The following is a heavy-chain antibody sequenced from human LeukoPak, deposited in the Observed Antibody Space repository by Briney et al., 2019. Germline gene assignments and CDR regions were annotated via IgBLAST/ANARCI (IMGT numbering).Heavy chain of an antibody. D-gene: IGHD6-19*01. CDR2: IYSGGTT. CDR1: GFTVSSNY. V-gene: IGHV3-53*01. J-gene: IGHJ4*02. CDR3: ARDMILAVAGPDY. Sequence: AGGSLRLSCEASGFTVSSNYMSWVRHAPGKGLEWVSVIYSGGTTYYADSVKGRFTISRDNAKNSLYLQMNSLRAEDTAVYYCARDMILAVAGPDYWGQGTLVTVSS.